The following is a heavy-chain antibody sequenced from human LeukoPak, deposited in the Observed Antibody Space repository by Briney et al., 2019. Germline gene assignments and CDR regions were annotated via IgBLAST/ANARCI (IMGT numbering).Heavy chain of an antibody. J-gene: IGHJ4*02. CDR3: ARLTYSSSWSQSEFWNY. Sequence: SVKVSCKASGGTFSSYAISWVRQAPGQGLEWMGRIIPILGIANYAQKFQGRVTITADKSTSTAYMELSSLRSEDTAVYYCARLTYSSSWSQSEFWNYWGQGTLSPSPQ. CDR2: IIPILGIA. D-gene: IGHD6-13*01. V-gene: IGHV1-69*04. CDR1: GGTFSSYA.